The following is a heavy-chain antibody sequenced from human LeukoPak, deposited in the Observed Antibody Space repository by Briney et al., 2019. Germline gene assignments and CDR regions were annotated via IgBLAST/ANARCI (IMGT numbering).Heavy chain of an antibody. CDR3: ARQPPMVRGVIIQGAFDI. D-gene: IGHD3-10*01. CDR1: GFTVGSNY. V-gene: IGHV3-53*01. CDR2: IYSGGST. Sequence: GGSLRLSCAASGFTVGSNYMSWVRQAPGKGLEWVSVIYSGGSTYYADSVKGRFTISRDNSKNTLYLQMNSLRAEDTAVYYCARQPPMVRGVIIQGAFDIWAQGKRVPVSS. J-gene: IGHJ3*02.